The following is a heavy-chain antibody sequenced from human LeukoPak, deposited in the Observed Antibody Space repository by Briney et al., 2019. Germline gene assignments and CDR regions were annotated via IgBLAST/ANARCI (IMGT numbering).Heavy chain of an antibody. CDR2: IYYSGST. CDR1: GGSISSGGYY. D-gene: IGHD6-13*01. J-gene: IGHJ5*02. Sequence: SQTLSLTCTVSGGSISSGGYYWSWIRQHPGKGLEWIGYIYYSGSTYYNPSLKSRVTISVDTSKNQFSLKLSSVTAADTAVYYCARLSAYSSSWYWFDPWGQGTLVTVSS. V-gene: IGHV4-31*03. CDR3: ARLSAYSSSWYWFDP.